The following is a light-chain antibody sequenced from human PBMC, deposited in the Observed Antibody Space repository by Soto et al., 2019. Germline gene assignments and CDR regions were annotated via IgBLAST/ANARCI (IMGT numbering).Light chain of an antibody. V-gene: IGKV3-15*01. CDR3: QHYNNWPIT. J-gene: IGKJ5*01. Sequence: EIVLTQSPATLSLSPVESVTLSCRASQSVASNLAWYQQKPGQAPRLLIYGTSTRATGVPARFSGSGSGTDFTLTISSLQAADFAVYHCQHYNNWPITFGQGTRLEI. CDR2: GTS. CDR1: QSVASN.